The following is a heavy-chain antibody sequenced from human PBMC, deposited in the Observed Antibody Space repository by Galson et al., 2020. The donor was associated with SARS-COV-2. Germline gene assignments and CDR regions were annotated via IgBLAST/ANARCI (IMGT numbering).Heavy chain of an antibody. J-gene: IGHJ3*02. CDR1: GFTFSIYA. CDR3: VKRITIFGVAAGGGFDI. D-gene: IGHD3-3*01. CDR2: ISSNGGST. V-gene: IGHV3-64D*06. Sequence: GGSLRLSCSASGFTFSIYAMHWVRQAPGKGLEYVSAISSNGGSTYYADSVKGRFTISRDNSKNTLYLQMSRLRAEDTAVYYWVKRITIFGVAAGGGFDIWGQGTMVTVSS.